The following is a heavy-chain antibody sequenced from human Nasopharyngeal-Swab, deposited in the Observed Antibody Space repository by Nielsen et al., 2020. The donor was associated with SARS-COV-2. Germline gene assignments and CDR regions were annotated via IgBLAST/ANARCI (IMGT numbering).Heavy chain of an antibody. CDR3: ARDHGYSGYV. CDR1: GGSISSYY. V-gene: IGHV4-59*01. J-gene: IGHJ4*02. CDR2: IYYSGST. D-gene: IGHD5-12*01. Sequence: SETLSLTCTISGGSISSYYWTWIRQPPGKGLEWIGYIYYSGSTNYNPSVKSRVTISVDTSKNQFSLKLSSVTAADTAVYYCARDHGYSGYVWGQGTLVTVSS.